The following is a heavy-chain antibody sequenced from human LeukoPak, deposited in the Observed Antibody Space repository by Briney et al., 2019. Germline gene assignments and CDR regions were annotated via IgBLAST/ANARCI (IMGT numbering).Heavy chain of an antibody. J-gene: IGHJ4*02. V-gene: IGHV3-7*01. D-gene: IGHD4-23*01. CDR1: GFTFSDYW. CDR2: IRQDDSEK. Sequence: GGSLRLSCSASGFTFSDYWMMWVRQAPGKGLEWVGNIRQDDSEKNYEDSVKGRFTISRDNAKSSLYLQMNSLRAVDTAIYYCATDRKVGTWDPRFNYWGQGTLVTVSS. CDR3: ATDRKVGTWDPRFNY.